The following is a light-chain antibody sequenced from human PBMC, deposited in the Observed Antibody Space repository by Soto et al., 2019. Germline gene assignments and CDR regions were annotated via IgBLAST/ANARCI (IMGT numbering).Light chain of an antibody. CDR1: SSDVGSYNL. Sequence: QSVLTQPASVSGSPGQSITISCTGTSSDVGSYNLVSWYQQHPGKAPKLMIYEVSKRPSGVSNRVSGSKSGNRASLTISGLQAQDQTDYYCCSYAGSSTLVFAGGTKVTVL. CDR3: CSYAGSSTLV. V-gene: IGLV2-23*02. CDR2: EVS. J-gene: IGLJ2*01.